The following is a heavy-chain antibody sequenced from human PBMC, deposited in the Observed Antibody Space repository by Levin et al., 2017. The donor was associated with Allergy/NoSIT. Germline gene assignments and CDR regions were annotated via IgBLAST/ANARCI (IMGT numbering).Heavy chain of an antibody. CDR2: MNPNSGNT. CDR1: GYTFTSYD. CDR3: ARGLFWSGYYTPYYYYGMDV. J-gene: IGHJ6*02. V-gene: IGHV1-8*01. D-gene: IGHD3-3*01. Sequence: ASVKVSCKASGYTFTSYDINWVRQATGQGLEWMGWMNPNSGNTGYAQKFQGRVTMTRNTSISTAYMELSSLRSEDTAVYYCARGLFWSGYYTPYYYYGMDVWGQGTTVTVSS.